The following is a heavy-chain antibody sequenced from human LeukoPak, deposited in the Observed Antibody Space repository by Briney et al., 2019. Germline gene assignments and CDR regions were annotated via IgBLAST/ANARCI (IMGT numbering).Heavy chain of an antibody. J-gene: IGHJ6*02. CDR1: GGSISSSSYY. V-gene: IGHV4-39*07. Sequence: KSSETLSLTCTVSGGSISSSSYYWGWIRQPPGKGLEWIGSIYYSGSTYYNPSLKSRVTISVDTSKNQFSLKLSSVTAADTAVYYCARAPWYYYYGMDVWGQGTTVTVSS. CDR2: IYYSGST. CDR3: ARAPWYYYYGMDV.